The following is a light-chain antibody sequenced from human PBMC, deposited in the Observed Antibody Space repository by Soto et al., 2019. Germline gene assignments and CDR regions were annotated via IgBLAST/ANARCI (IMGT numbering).Light chain of an antibody. CDR3: TSYAGTNTLV. V-gene: IGLV2-14*01. J-gene: IGLJ2*01. CDR1: SSDVGGYNH. Sequence: QSALTQPASVSGSPGQSIAISCTGTSSDVGGYNHVSWYQQHPGKAPKLIIYGVSDRPSGVSSRFSGSKPGNTASLTISGLQAEDEADYYCTSYAGTNTLVFGGGTKLTVL. CDR2: GVS.